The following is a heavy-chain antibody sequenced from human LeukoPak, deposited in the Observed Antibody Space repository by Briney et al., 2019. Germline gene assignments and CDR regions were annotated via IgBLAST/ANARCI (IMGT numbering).Heavy chain of an antibody. D-gene: IGHD6-13*01. CDR1: GFTFSSDA. CDR2: ISGSGGST. J-gene: IGHJ4*02. CDR3: ARASMRMTTAGLVDY. V-gene: IGHV3-23*01. Sequence: GGSLRLSCAASGFTFSSDAMNWVRQAPGKGREWVSTISGSGGSTYYADSVKGRFTISRDNSKNMFYLQMNSLRAEDTAVYYCARASMRMTTAGLVDYWGQGTLVTVSS.